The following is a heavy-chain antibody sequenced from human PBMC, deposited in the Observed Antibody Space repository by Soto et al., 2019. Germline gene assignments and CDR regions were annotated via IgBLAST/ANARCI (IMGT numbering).Heavy chain of an antibody. D-gene: IGHD2-2*01. V-gene: IGHV1-24*01. J-gene: IGHJ4*02. CDR1: GYTLTELS. CDR3: ATIYCSSTSCYYYFDY. CDR2: FDPGDGET. Sequence: ASVKVSCKVSGYTLTELSMHWVRQAPGKGLEWMGGFDPGDGETIYAQKFQGRVTMTEDTSTDTAYMELSSLRSEDTAVYYCATIYCSSTSCYYYFDYWGQGTLVTVSS.